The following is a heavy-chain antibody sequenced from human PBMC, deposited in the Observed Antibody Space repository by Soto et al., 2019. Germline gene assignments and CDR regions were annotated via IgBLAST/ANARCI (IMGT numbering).Heavy chain of an antibody. J-gene: IGHJ4*02. CDR3: ARGGLEPFDY. D-gene: IGHD1-1*01. Sequence: SETLTLACTVSWRSSTSADTYCSWIRQPPGKGLECIGYIYYSGHTYYNPSLKSRLTISVDTSKNHFSLRLSSVTAADTAVYYCARGGLEPFDYLGQGAPVTV. V-gene: IGHV4-30-4*01. CDR2: IYYSGHT. CDR1: WRSSTSADTY.